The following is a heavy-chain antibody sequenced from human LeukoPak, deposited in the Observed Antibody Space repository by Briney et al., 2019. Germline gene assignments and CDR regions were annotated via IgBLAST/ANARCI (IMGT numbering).Heavy chain of an antibody. V-gene: IGHV3-33*01. J-gene: IGHJ4*02. CDR3: ARDRDYDFFDY. CDR2: IWYDGSNK. CDR1: GFTFSNCG. D-gene: IGHD3-3*01. Sequence: GGSLRLSCAASGFTFSNCGMHWVRQAPGKGLEWVAHIWYDGSNKYYAGSVRGRFTISRDNSKNTLYLQMNSLRAEDTAVYYCARDRDYDFFDYWGQGTLVTVSS.